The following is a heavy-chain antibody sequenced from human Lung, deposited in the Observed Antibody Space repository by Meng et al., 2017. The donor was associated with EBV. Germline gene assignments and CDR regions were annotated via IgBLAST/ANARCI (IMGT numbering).Heavy chain of an antibody. V-gene: IGHV1-3*01. CDR3: ARTGCSSSSCYDY. Sequence: QVPPVQSGGEVEKPVAAVKVSWKASGYSFTTYAMHWVRQAPGQRLEWMGWINAGNGNTKYSEKFQSRVTITRDTAASTAYMELSSLRSEDTAVYYCARTGCSSSSCYDYWGQGTLVTVSS. CDR1: GYSFTTYA. D-gene: IGHD2-2*01. J-gene: IGHJ4*02. CDR2: INAGNGNT.